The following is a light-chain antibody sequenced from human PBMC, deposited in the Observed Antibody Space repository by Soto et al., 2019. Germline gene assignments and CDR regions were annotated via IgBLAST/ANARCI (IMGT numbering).Light chain of an antibody. CDR2: DAS. CDR1: QSVSSY. J-gene: IGKJ1*01. Sequence: EIVLTQSPATLSLSPGERATLSCRASQSVSSYLAWYQQKPGQAPRLLVYDASNRATGIPARFSGSGSGTEFTLTISGLAPEDFAVYYCQRRSSWPTWTFGQGTKVEIK. V-gene: IGKV3-11*01. CDR3: QRRSSWPTWT.